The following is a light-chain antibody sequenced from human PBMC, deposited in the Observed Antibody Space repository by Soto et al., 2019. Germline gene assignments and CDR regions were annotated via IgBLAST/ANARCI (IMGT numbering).Light chain of an antibody. Sequence: EIVLTQSPGTLSLSPGETATLSCRASQRVSSSYLAWYQQKPGQAPRLLIYGASSRATGIPDRFSGSGSGTDFTLTISRVEPEDFAVYYCQQYGSSPVTFGPGTKVDIK. V-gene: IGKV3-20*01. CDR3: QQYGSSPVT. CDR2: GAS. J-gene: IGKJ3*01. CDR1: QRVSSSY.